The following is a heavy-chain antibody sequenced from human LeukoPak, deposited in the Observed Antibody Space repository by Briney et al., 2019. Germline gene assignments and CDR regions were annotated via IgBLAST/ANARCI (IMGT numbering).Heavy chain of an antibody. V-gene: IGHV3-48*03. J-gene: IGHJ4*02. Sequence: GGSPRLSCAASGFTFSSYEMNWVRQAPGKGLEWVSYISSSGSTIYYADSVKGRFTISRDNAKNSLYLQMNSLRAEDTAVYYCASIAAAGTNLDYWGQGTLVTVSS. CDR1: GFTFSSYE. CDR2: ISSSGSTI. D-gene: IGHD6-13*01. CDR3: ASIAAAGTNLDY.